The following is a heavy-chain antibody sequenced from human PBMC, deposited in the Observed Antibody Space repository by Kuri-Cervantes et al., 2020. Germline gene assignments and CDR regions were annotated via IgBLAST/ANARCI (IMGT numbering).Heavy chain of an antibody. CDR3: ASTYGGWNRADS. CDR2: IYTSGST. CDR1: GCTISSYY. V-gene: IGHV4-4*07. D-gene: IGHD1-1*01. J-gene: IGHJ4*02. Sequence: ESLKISCTVSGCTISSYYLSWIRQPAGKGLEWIGRIYTSGSTNYNPSLKSRVTMSVDKSKNQFSLKLSSVTAADTAVYYCASTYGGWNRADSWGQGTLVTVSS.